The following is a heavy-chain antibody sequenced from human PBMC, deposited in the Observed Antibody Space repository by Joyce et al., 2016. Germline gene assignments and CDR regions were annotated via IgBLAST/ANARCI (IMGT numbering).Heavy chain of an antibody. CDR2: INNSGVT. CDR1: GGPFRGFF. Sequence: QVQLQQWGAGLLKPSETLSLTCAVSGGPFRGFFWTWVRQARGKGLEWIGDINNSGVTNYNPSLKTRVTFSVDTSKNQYSLKLTSLSAADTAVYYCARSQWLAPLMYWGQGTPVTVSS. J-gene: IGHJ4*02. D-gene: IGHD6-19*01. V-gene: IGHV4-34*01. CDR3: ARSQWLAPLMY.